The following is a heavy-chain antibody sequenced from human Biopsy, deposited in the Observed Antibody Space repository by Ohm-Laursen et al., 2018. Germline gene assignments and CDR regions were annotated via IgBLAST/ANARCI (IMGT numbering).Heavy chain of an antibody. Sequence: SLRLSCTASGFTFSSYAMSWVRQAPGKGLEWVSYISGTGGSLDYADSVKGRFTISRDNAKNSLYLQINSLRAEDTAVYYCARDLSFGTVSDYWGQGTLVTVSS. J-gene: IGHJ4*02. CDR1: GFTFSSYA. V-gene: IGHV3-23*01. CDR3: ARDLSFGTVSDY. D-gene: IGHD1/OR15-1a*01. CDR2: ISGTGGSL.